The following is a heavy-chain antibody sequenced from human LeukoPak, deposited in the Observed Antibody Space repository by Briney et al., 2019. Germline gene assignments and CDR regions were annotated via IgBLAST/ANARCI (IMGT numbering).Heavy chain of an antibody. D-gene: IGHD3-22*01. CDR1: GFTLDDYA. CDR2: ISWNSGSI. J-gene: IGHJ4*02. CDR3: AKHIDYYDSTGYYGLAD. Sequence: GGSLRLSCAASGFTLDDYAMHWVRHAPGKGLEWVSGISWNSGSIGYADSVKGRFTISRDNAKNSLYLQMNSLRAEDTALYYCAKHIDYYDSTGYYGLADWGQGTLVTVSS. V-gene: IGHV3-9*01.